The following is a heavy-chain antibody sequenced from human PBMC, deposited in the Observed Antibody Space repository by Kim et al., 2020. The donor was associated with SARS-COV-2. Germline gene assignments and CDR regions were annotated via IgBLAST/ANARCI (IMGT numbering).Heavy chain of an antibody. CDR3: AKRVSGYCSGGSCHGQFDY. CDR1: GFTFSSYA. Sequence: GGSLRLSCAASGFTFSSYAMSWVRQAPGKGLEWVSAISGSGGSTYYADSVKGRFTISRDNSKNTLYLQMNSLRAEDTAVYYCAKRVSGYCSGGSCHGQFDYWGQGTLVTVSS. J-gene: IGHJ4*02. V-gene: IGHV3-23*01. D-gene: IGHD2-15*01. CDR2: ISGSGGST.